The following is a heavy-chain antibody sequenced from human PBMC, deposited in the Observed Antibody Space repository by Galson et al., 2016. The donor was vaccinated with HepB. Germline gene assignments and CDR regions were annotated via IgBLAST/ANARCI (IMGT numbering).Heavy chain of an antibody. Sequence: SVKVSCKASGYTLTSYYMHWVRQAPGQGLDWMGIINPSAGSTSYPQKFQGRVTMTRDTSTSTVYMELSSLRSEDTAVYYCAREKRTTRYYYYGMDVWGQGITVTVSS. CDR3: AREKRTTRYYYYGMDV. CDR1: GYTLTSYY. CDR2: INPSAGST. D-gene: IGHD1-1*01. V-gene: IGHV1-46*01. J-gene: IGHJ6*02.